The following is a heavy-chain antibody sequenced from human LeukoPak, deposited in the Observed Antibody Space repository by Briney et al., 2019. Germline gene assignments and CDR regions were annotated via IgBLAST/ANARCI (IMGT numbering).Heavy chain of an antibody. J-gene: IGHJ3*02. Sequence: GGSLRLSCAASGFSFDDYAMHWVRQAPGKSLQWVSLISEDGRTTYCADSVKGRFTISRDNSKNSLCLQMNSLRTEDTALYYCTKAAGNIGYDPLDAFDIWGQGTVVTVSS. D-gene: IGHD5-12*01. V-gene: IGHV3-43*02. CDR1: GFSFDDYA. CDR3: TKAAGNIGYDPLDAFDI. CDR2: ISEDGRTT.